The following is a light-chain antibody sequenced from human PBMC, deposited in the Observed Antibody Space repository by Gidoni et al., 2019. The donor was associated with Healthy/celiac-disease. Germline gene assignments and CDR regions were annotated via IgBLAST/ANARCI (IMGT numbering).Light chain of an antibody. V-gene: IGKV3-20*01. Sequence: DIVLTQSPATLSLSPGERATLSCRASQSVSSYYLAWYQQKASQAPRLIFDGASSQTTGIPDRCSGSGSGTYFTLTSSRLEPEDVTVYYCQQYGSSLLTFGGGTKVEIK. CDR2: GAS. CDR1: QSVSSYY. CDR3: QQYGSSLLT. J-gene: IGKJ4*01.